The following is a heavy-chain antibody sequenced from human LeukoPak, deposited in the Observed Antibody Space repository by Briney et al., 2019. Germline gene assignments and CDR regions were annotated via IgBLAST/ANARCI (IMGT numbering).Heavy chain of an antibody. V-gene: IGHV3-30-3*01. CDR3: AKQWLDPYYFDY. CDR2: ISYDGSNK. CDR1: GGSISSYY. D-gene: IGHD6-19*01. Sequence: PSETLSLTCTVSGGSISSYYWSWIRQPPGKGLEWVAVISYDGSNKYYADSVKGRFTISRDNSKNTLYLQMNSLRAEDTAVYYCAKQWLDPYYFDYWGQGTLVTVSS. J-gene: IGHJ4*02.